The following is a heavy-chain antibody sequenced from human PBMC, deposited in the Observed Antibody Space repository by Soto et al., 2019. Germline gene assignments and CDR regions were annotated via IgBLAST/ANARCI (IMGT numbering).Heavy chain of an antibody. J-gene: IGHJ3*02. CDR2: IYYSGST. V-gene: IGHV4-59*08. Sequence: QVQLQESGPGLVKPSETLSLTCTVSGGSISTYYWSWIRQPPGQGLEWIGYIYYSGSTNYNPSLRGRVTISVDTSKDQLSLKLRSVTAADTAVYYCARFSSLIPGGVEFDIWGQGTKVTVSS. CDR3: ARFSSLIPGGVEFDI. D-gene: IGHD3-10*01. CDR1: GGSISTYY.